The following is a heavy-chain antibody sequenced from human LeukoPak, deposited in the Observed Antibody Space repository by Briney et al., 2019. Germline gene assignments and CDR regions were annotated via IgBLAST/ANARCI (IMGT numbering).Heavy chain of an antibody. CDR1: GFTFSDYY. V-gene: IGHV3-11*01. J-gene: IGHJ6*02. D-gene: IGHD3-10*01. CDR2: ISSSGSTI. Sequence: GGSLRLSCAASGFTFSDYYMSWIRQAPGKGLEWVSYISSSGSTIYYADSVKGRFTISRDNAKNSLYLQMNSLRAEDTAVYYCARDGRMVRGGGYYYHYGMDVWGQGTTVTVSS. CDR3: ARDGRMVRGGGYYYHYGMDV.